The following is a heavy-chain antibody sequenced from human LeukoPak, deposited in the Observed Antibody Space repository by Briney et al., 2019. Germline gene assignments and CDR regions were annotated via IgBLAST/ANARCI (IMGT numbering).Heavy chain of an antibody. CDR3: ARQGRIVVVATTHDAFDI. D-gene: IGHD2-21*02. Sequence: GESLKISCTGFGYSFTTYWIGWVRQMPGKGLEWMGIIYPGDSDARYSPSLQGQVTISVDKSISTAYLQWSSLKASDTAMYYCARQGRIVVVATTHDAFDIWGQGTMVTVSS. CDR2: IYPGDSDA. V-gene: IGHV5-51*01. CDR1: GYSFTTYW. J-gene: IGHJ3*02.